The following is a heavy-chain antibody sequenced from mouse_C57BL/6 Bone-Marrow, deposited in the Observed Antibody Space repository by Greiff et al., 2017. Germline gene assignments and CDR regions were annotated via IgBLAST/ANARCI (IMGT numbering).Heavy chain of an antibody. Sequence: QVQLQQPGAEPVKPGASVKLSCKASGYTFTSYWMHWVKQRPGRGLEWIGRIDPNSGGTKYNEKFKSKATLTVDKPSSTAYMQLSSLTSEDSAVYYCARDEDYYGTRCAMDYWGQGTSVTVSS. V-gene: IGHV1-72*01. J-gene: IGHJ4*01. CDR3: ARDEDYYGTRCAMDY. CDR2: IDPNSGGT. CDR1: GYTFTSYW. D-gene: IGHD1-1*01.